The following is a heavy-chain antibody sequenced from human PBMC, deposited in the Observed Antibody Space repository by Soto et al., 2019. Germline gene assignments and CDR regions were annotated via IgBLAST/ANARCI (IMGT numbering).Heavy chain of an antibody. V-gene: IGHV3-33*06. CDR2: IWYDGSNK. Sequence: GGSLRLSCAASGFTFSSYGMHWVRQAPGKGLAWVAVIWYDGSNKYYADSEKGRFTISRDNSKNTLYLQMNSLRAEDTAVYYCAKCKGEEAAGTYYYYYGMDVWGQGTTVTVSS. J-gene: IGHJ6*02. D-gene: IGHD6-13*01. CDR3: AKCKGEEAAGTYYYYYGMDV. CDR1: GFTFSSYG.